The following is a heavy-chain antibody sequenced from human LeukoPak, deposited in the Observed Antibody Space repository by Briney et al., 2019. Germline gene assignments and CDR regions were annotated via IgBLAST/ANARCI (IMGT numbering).Heavy chain of an antibody. CDR3: ARGHQPPYYGMDV. CDR2: IIPILGIA. Sequence: ASVKVSCKASVGTFSSYTISWVRQAPGQGLEWMGRIIPILGIANYAQKFQGRVTINADKSTSTAYMELSSLRSEDTAVFYCARGHQPPYYGMDVWGQGTTVTVSS. V-gene: IGHV1-69*02. J-gene: IGHJ6*02. CDR1: VGTFSSYT.